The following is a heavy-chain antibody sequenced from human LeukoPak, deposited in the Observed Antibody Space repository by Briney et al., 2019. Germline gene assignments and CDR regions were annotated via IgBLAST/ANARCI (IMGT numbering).Heavy chain of an antibody. J-gene: IGHJ6*03. CDR1: GGPISSSSYY. V-gene: IGHV4-39*01. Sequence: PSETLSLTCTVSGGPISSSSYYWGWIRQPPGKGLEWIGSIYYSGSTYYNPSLKSRVTISVDTSKNQFSLKLSSVTAADTAVYYCARLLRGKYYYMDVWGKGTTVTVSS. CDR3: ARLLRGKYYYMDV. D-gene: IGHD3-16*01. CDR2: IYYSGST.